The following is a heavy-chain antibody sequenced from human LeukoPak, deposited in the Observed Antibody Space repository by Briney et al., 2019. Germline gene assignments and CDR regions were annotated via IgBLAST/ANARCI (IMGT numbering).Heavy chain of an antibody. CDR2: ISGSGGST. CDR3: VKVLFPEYSSAQGY. Sequence: GGSLRLSCAASGFTFSSYAMSWVRQAPGKGLEWVSAISGSGGSTYYADSVKGRFTISRDNSKNTLYLQMNSLRAEDAAVYYCVKVLFPEYSSAQGYWGQGTLVTVSS. CDR1: GFTFSSYA. J-gene: IGHJ4*02. V-gene: IGHV3-23*01. D-gene: IGHD6-6*01.